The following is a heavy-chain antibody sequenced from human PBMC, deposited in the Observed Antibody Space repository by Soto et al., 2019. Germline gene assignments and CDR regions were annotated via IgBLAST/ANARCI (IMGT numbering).Heavy chain of an antibody. V-gene: IGHV4-61*01. Sequence: SETLSLTCPVSGGSVSNKTYYWSWIRQPPGKRLEWIGYVYYSGTTNYNPSLKSRVTISVDLSKNQFSLRLSSVTTADTALYYCARTTAVPNTLRSRYFFDYWGQGTLVTVSS. CDR2: VYYSGTT. CDR1: GGSVSNKTYY. CDR3: ARTTAVPNTLRSRYFFDY. D-gene: IGHD4-17*01. J-gene: IGHJ4*02.